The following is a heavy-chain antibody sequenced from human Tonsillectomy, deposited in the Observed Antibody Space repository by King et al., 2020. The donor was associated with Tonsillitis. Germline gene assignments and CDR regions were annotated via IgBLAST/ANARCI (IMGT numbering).Heavy chain of an antibody. CDR3: ATLSSFDY. J-gene: IGHJ4*02. CDR1: GLTISNNY. CDR2: LYRGGST. Sequence: VQLVESGGRLVQPGGSLRLSCAASGLTISNNYMSWVRQAPGKGLEWLSVLYRGGSTYYADSVKGRFIISRDISNNTLYFQMNSLRAEDTAVYYCATLSSFDYWGQGTLVTVSS. D-gene: IGHD3-16*02. V-gene: IGHV3-53*01.